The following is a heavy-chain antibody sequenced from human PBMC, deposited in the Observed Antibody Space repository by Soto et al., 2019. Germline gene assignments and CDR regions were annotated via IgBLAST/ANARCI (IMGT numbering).Heavy chain of an antibody. D-gene: IGHD3-10*01. CDR1: GGTFSSYA. V-gene: IGHV1-69*01. CDR2: IIPIFGTA. CDR3: ARVPGEAGWFGELSSYYYYGMDV. J-gene: IGHJ6*02. Sequence: QVQLVQSGAEVKKPGSSVKVSCKASGGTFSSYAISWVRQAPGQGLEWMGGIIPIFGTAKYAQKFQGRVTITADESTSTAYMELSSLRSEDTAVYYCARVPGEAGWFGELSSYYYYGMDVWGQGTTVTVSS.